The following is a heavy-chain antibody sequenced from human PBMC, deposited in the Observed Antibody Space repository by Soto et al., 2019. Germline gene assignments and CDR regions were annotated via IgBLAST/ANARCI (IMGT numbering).Heavy chain of an antibody. D-gene: IGHD1-20*01. J-gene: IGHJ6*02. CDR2: IDSTGDT. V-gene: IGHV3-13*01. CDR1: GFDFSSYD. CDR3: ARGEPRETINGMDV. Sequence: PGGSLRLSCAASGFDFSSYDMYWVRQVTGKGLEWVSGIDSTGDTYNPGSVKGRFTISRDNAKNSLYLQMNNLGAGDTAVYYCARGEPRETINGMDVWGQGTTVTVSS.